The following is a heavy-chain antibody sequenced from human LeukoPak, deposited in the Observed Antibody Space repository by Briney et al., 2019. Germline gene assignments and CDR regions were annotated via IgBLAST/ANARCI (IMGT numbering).Heavy chain of an antibody. V-gene: IGHV3-30*02. CDR2: IRYNGNDK. Sequence: QSGGSLRLSCAASGFIFSSYGMHWVRQAPGKGLEWVTSIRYNGNDKYYADSVKGRFTISRDNSKNTLFLQMNSLRAEDTAVFYCAKDLGRESYLDACDIWGQGTMVTVSS. CDR3: AKDLGRESYLDACDI. CDR1: GFIFSSYG. D-gene: IGHD3-10*01. J-gene: IGHJ3*02.